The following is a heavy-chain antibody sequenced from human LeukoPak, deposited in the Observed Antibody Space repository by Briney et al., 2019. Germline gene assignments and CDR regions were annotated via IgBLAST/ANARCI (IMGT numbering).Heavy chain of an antibody. Sequence: GGSLRLSCAASGFTFSGYWMSWVRQAPGKGLEWVANIKQDGSEKYYVDSVKGRFTISRDNAKNSLYLQMNSLRAEDTAVYYCAREPGEEWCWGQGTLVTVSS. D-gene: IGHD3-3*01. CDR2: IKQDGSEK. V-gene: IGHV3-7*01. J-gene: IGHJ4*02. CDR1: GFTFSGYW. CDR3: AREPGEEWC.